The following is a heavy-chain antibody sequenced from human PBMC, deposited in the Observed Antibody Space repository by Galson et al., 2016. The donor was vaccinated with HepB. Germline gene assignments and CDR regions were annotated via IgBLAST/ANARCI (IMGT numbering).Heavy chain of an antibody. CDR2: IYSSGLT. V-gene: IGHV3-53*04. J-gene: IGHJ6*02. CDR3: ARTASPLALELQV. CDR1: GFTVSSNY. D-gene: IGHD1-7*01. Sequence: SLRLSCAASGFTVSSNYMSWVRQAPGKGLEWVSIIYSSGLTFYADSVKGRFTISRHNSKNTVYLQMNRLRAEDTAVYYCARTASPLALELQVWGQGTTVTVSS.